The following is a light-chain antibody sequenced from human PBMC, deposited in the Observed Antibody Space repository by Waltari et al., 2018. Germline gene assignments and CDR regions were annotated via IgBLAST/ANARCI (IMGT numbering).Light chain of an antibody. CDR2: DAS. CDR3: QQYLVYPLT. J-gene: IGKJ4*01. V-gene: IGKV1-5*01. CDR1: QSISSW. Sequence: DIQMTQSPSTLSASVGDRVTITCRASQSISSWLAWYQQKPGKAPKLLIYDASSLESGVPSRFSGSGSGTEFTLTISSLQPDDFASYYCQQYLVYPLTFGGGTKIEIK.